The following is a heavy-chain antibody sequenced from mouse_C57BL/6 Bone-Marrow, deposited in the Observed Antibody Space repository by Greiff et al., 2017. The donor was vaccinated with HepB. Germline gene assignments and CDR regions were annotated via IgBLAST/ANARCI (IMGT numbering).Heavy chain of an antibody. CDR3: TTDYGSSYWYFDV. V-gene: IGHV14-4*01. D-gene: IGHD1-1*01. Sequence: VQLQQSGAELVRPGASVKLSCTASGFNIKDDYMHWVKQRPEQGLEWIGWIDPENGDTEYASKFQGKATITADTSSNTAYLQLSNLTSEDTAVYYCTTDYGSSYWYFDVWGTGTTVTVSS. J-gene: IGHJ1*03. CDR1: GFNIKDDY. CDR2: IDPENGDT.